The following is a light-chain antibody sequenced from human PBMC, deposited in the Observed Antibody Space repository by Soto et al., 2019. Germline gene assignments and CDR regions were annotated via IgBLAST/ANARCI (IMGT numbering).Light chain of an antibody. J-gene: IGKJ1*01. Sequence: EVVMTQSPATLSVSPGERATLSCRASQTISTNLAWYQQKPGQAPRLLIYGASTRAAGIPARFSGSGYGTEFTLIISSLQSEDFAVYYCQDYSDWPTWTFGQGTKVEI. CDR1: QTISTN. V-gene: IGKV3-15*01. CDR2: GAS. CDR3: QDYSDWPTWT.